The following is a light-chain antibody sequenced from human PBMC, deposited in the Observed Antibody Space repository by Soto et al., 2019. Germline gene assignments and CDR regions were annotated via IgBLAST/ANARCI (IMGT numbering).Light chain of an antibody. V-gene: IGLV2-23*01. CDR1: SSDIGTYNL. CDR2: EGI. J-gene: IGLJ1*01. CDR3: CSYAGSGTDNYV. Sequence: QSVLTQPASVSGSPGQSITISCTGTSSDIGTYNLVSWYQHYPGKAPKLMIYEGIKRPSGVSNRFSGSKSGNTVFLTISGLQAEDEADYYCCSYAGSGTDNYVFGSGTKVTVL.